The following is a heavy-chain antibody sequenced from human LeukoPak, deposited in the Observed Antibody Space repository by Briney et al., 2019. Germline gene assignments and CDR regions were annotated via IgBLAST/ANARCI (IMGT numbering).Heavy chain of an antibody. J-gene: IGHJ6*03. CDR1: GFSFDDHA. V-gene: IGHV3-9*03. CDR3: AKDQGATYFYYMNV. Sequence: PGRSLRLYCTASGFSFDDHAMHWVRQAPGKGLEWLSGISWNSGVIRYADSVKGRFTISRDNAKNSLYLQMNSLGAEDMALYYCAKDQGATYFYYMNVWGRGTAVAVSS. CDR2: ISWNSGVI.